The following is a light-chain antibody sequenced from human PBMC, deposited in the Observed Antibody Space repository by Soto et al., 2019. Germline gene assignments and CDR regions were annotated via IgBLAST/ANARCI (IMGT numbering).Light chain of an antibody. Sequence: EIVLTQSPGTLSLSPGERATLSCRAIQSVSSSYLAWYQQKPVQAPRLLIYGASSRATGIPDRFSGSGSGTDFTLTISRLEPGDFAVYYCQQYGSSPPWTFGQGTKV. CDR1: QSVSSSY. CDR3: QQYGSSPPWT. V-gene: IGKV3-20*01. J-gene: IGKJ1*01. CDR2: GAS.